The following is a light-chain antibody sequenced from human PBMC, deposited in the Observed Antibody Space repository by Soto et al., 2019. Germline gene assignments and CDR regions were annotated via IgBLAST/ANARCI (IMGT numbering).Light chain of an antibody. Sequence: SYELTQPPSVSVAPGKTARITCGGNNIGSKSVHWYQQKPGQAPVLVIYYDSDRPSGIPERFSGSNSGNTATLTISRVEAGDVADYYCQVWDSSSDHVVFGGGTKVTVL. J-gene: IGLJ2*01. CDR2: YDS. V-gene: IGLV3-21*04. CDR3: QVWDSSSDHVV. CDR1: NIGSKS.